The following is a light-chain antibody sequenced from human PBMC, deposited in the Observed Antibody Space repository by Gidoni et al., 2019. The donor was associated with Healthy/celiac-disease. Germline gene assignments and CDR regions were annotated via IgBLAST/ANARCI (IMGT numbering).Light chain of an antibody. V-gene: IGLV3-25*03. J-gene: IGLJ2*01. CDR2: KDS. CDR1: ALPKQY. Sequence: SYELTQPPSVSVSPGQTARITCSGDALPKQYAYWYQQKPGQAPVLVIYKDSGRPSGIPERFSGSSSGTTVTLTISGVQAEDEADYYCQSTDNSGTYHVVFGGGTTLTVL. CDR3: QSTDNSGTYHVV.